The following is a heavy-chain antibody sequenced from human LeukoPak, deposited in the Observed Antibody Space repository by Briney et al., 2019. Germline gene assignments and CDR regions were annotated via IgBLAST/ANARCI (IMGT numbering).Heavy chain of an antibody. V-gene: IGHV4-39*01. CDR3: ARRSHCTGDSCYPV. D-gene: IGHD2-15*01. Sequence: SETLSLTCTVSGDSMTSSNHYWVWIRQPPGKGLEWIGSIYYGGNTYYNPSLKRRVTISQDTSKNQFSLKVNTVTAAGTAVYHCARRSHCTGDSCYPVWGQGTTVTVSS. J-gene: IGHJ6*02. CDR2: IYYGGNT. CDR1: GDSMTSSNHY.